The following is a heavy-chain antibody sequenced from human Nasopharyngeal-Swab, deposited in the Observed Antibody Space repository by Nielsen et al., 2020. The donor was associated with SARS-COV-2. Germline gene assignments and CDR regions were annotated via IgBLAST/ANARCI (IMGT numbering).Heavy chain of an antibody. CDR2: ISSSSSYI. D-gene: IGHD5-12*01. Sequence: GESLKISCAASGFTFSSYSMNWVRQAPGKGLEWVSSISSSSSYIYYADSVKGRFTISRDNAKNSLYLQMNSLRAEDTAVYYCARASGYDFGYYYGMDVWGQGITVTVSS. CDR1: GFTFSSYS. J-gene: IGHJ6*02. CDR3: ARASGYDFGYYYGMDV. V-gene: IGHV3-21*01.